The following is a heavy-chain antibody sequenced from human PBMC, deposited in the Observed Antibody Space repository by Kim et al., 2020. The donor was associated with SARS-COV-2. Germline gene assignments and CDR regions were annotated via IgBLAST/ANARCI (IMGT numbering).Heavy chain of an antibody. D-gene: IGHD6-13*01. J-gene: IGHJ3*02. CDR1: GGTFSSYA. CDR2: IIPILGIA. Sequence: SVKVSCKASGGTFSSYAISWVRQAPGQGLEWMGRIIPILGIANYAQKFQGRVTITADKSTSTAYMELSSLSSEDTAVYYCASFAAAAGNLHAFDIWGQGTMVTVSS. V-gene: IGHV1-69*04. CDR3: ASFAAAAGNLHAFDI.